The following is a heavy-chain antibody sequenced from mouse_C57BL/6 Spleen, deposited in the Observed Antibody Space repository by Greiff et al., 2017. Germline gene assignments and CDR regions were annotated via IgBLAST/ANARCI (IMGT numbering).Heavy chain of an antibody. V-gene: IGHV5-17*01. J-gene: IGHJ4*01. CDR3: ARPWLDYAMDY. D-gene: IGHD2-2*01. CDR2: ISSGSSTI. Sequence: DVQLQESGGGLVKPGGSLKLSCAASGFTFSDYGMHWVRQAPEKGLEWVAYISSGSSTINYADTVKGRFTISRDNAKNTLFLQMTSLRSEDTAMYYFARPWLDYAMDYWGQGTSVTVSS. CDR1: GFTFSDYG.